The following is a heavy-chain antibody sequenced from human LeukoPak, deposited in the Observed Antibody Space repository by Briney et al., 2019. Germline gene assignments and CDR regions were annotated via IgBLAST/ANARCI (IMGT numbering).Heavy chain of an antibody. CDR1: GFTFSSYS. D-gene: IGHD5-18*01. Sequence: PGGSLRLSCAASGFTFSSYSMNWVRQAPGKGLEWVSSFSSSSSYIYYADSLKGRFTISRDNAKNSLYLQMNSLRAEDTAVYYCARDRIELWSGFDYWGQGTLVTVSS. V-gene: IGHV3-21*01. CDR2: FSSSSSYI. CDR3: ARDRIELWSGFDY. J-gene: IGHJ4*02.